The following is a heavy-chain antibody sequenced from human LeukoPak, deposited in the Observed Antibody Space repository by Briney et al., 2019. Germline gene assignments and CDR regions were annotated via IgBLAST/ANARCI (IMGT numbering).Heavy chain of an antibody. Sequence: PGGSLRLSCAASGFTFSSYGMHWVRQAPGKGLEWVAFIRYDGSNKYYADSVKGRFTISRDNSKNTLYLQMNSLRAEDTAVYYCARPRVPAASRDAFDIWGQGTMVTVSS. CDR3: ARPRVPAASRDAFDI. CDR1: GFTFSSYG. D-gene: IGHD2-2*01. V-gene: IGHV3-30*02. CDR2: IRYDGSNK. J-gene: IGHJ3*02.